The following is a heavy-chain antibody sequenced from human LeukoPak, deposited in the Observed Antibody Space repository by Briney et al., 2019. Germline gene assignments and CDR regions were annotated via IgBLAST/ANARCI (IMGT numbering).Heavy chain of an antibody. CDR2: ISSSSSYI. J-gene: IGHJ4*02. D-gene: IGHD5-24*01. CDR1: GFTFSSYS. CDR3: ARGNQYGDGYNQPDY. Sequence: GGSLRLSCAASGFTFSSYSMNWVRQAPGKGLEWVSSISSSSSYIYYADSVKGRFTISRDNAKNSLYLQMNSLRAEDTAVYHCARGNQYGDGYNQPDYWGQGTLVTVSS. V-gene: IGHV3-21*01.